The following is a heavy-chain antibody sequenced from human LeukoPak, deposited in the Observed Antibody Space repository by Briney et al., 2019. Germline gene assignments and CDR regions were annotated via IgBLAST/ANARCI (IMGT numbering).Heavy chain of an antibody. CDR3: ARGRTLVGGSDH. Sequence: SETLSLTCTVSGGSISNYYWNWIRQPPGKGLEWIGYVYYTGSTIYNPSLRSRVTISLDTSKSQFSLKLSSVTAADTAAYYCARGRTLVGGSDHWGQGTLVTVSS. D-gene: IGHD4-23*01. J-gene: IGHJ4*02. CDR2: VYYTGST. CDR1: GGSISNYY. V-gene: IGHV4-59*01.